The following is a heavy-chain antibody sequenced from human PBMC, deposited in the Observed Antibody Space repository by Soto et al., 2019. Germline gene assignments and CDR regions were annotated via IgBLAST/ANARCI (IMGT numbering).Heavy chain of an antibody. CDR2: INHSGRT. CDR3: ARGYDLNFDY. Sequence: QVQLQQWGAGLLKPSETLSLTCAVYGGSFSGYYWSWIRQPPGKGLEWIGEINHSGRTNYNPSLKSRVTISVDTSKNQFSLKLSSVTAADTAVYYCARGYDLNFDYWGQGTLVTVSS. D-gene: IGHD3-3*01. CDR1: GGSFSGYY. V-gene: IGHV4-34*01. J-gene: IGHJ4*02.